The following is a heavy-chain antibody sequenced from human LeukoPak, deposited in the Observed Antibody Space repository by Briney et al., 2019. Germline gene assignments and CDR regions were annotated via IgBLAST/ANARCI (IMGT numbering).Heavy chain of an antibody. CDR3: AGEWRFRAFDF. CDR1: GGSIISYY. D-gene: IGHD3-3*01. V-gene: IGHV4-59*01. Sequence: SETLSLTCTVSGGSIISYYWSWIRHPPGKGLEWIMYIYYSGRTKYHPSLKSRVTISVDTSKNQSSLKLISVPAADPAVYYCAGEWRFRAFDFCDWGTLVMVS. CDR2: IYYSGRT. J-gene: IGHJ4*02.